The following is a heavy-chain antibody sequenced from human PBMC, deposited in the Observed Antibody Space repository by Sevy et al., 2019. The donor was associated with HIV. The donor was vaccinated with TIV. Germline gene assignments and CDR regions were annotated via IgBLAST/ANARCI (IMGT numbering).Heavy chain of an antibody. D-gene: IGHD3-3*01. CDR2: ISSDGVST. Sequence: GGSLRLSCSGSGFSFSNSAMNWVRQTPGKGLKYVSAISSDGVSTYYTDSVRGRFTISRDNSKNTLYLQMSSLRVEDKAVYYCVKDPDYNFWRGDYGMDVWGQGTTVTVSS. CDR1: GFSFSNSA. CDR3: VKDPDYNFWRGDYGMDV. J-gene: IGHJ6*02. V-gene: IGHV3-64D*06.